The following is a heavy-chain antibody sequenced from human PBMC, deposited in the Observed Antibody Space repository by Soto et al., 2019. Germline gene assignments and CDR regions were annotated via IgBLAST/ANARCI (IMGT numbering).Heavy chain of an antibody. CDR1: GFTFGDYA. CDR2: IRSRAYGGTT. V-gene: IGHV3-49*04. CDR3: TGAPHIVVVVAVDHDAFDI. Sequence: GGSLRLSCTASGFTFGDYAMSWVRQAPGKGLEWVGFIRSRAYGGTTEYAASVKGRFTISRDDSKSIAYLQMNSLKTEDTAVYYCTGAPHIVVVVAVDHDAFDIWGQGTMVTVSS. J-gene: IGHJ3*02. D-gene: IGHD2-15*01.